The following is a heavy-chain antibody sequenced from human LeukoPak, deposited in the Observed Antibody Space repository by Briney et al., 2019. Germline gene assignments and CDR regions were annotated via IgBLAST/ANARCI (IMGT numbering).Heavy chain of an antibody. CDR1: GGSFSGYY. Sequence: SETLSLTCAVYGGSFSGYYWSWIRQPPGKGLEWIGEINHSGSTNYNPSLKSRVTISVDTSKNQFSPKLTSVTAADTAVYYCARERYRYDILTGYYHDAYDIWGHGTMVIVSS. V-gene: IGHV4-34*01. CDR2: INHSGST. CDR3: ARERYRYDILTGYYHDAYDI. J-gene: IGHJ3*02. D-gene: IGHD3-9*01.